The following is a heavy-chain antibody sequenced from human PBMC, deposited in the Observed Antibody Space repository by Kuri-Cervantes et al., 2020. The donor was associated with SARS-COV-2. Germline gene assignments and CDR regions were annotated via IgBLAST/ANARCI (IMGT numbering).Heavy chain of an antibody. Sequence: GGSLRLSCAASGVPFSSYAMGWVRQAPGKGLEWVSAISCSGGSKYYADTVKGRFTISRDNYKNTLYLQMNSMRAEDTAVYYCAKDPGSWCYYYYMDVWGKGTQVTVSS. CDR2: ISCSGGSK. CDR3: AKDPGSWCYYYYMDV. CDR1: GVPFSSYA. D-gene: IGHD6-13*01. J-gene: IGHJ6*03. V-gene: IGHV3-23*01.